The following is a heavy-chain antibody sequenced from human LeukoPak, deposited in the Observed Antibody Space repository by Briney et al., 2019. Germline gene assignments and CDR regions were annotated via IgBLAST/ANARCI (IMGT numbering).Heavy chain of an antibody. CDR3: ASSDSSGWYSNYYYYYYMDV. D-gene: IGHD6-19*01. J-gene: IGHJ6*03. V-gene: IGHV1-2*02. CDR1: GYTFTGYY. CDR2: INPNSGGT. Sequence: ASVKVSCKASGYTFTGYYMHWVRQAPGQGLEWMGWINPNSGGTNYAQKFQGRVTMTRDTSISTAYMELSRLRSDDTAVYYYASSDSSGWYSNYYYYYYMDVWGKGTTVTVSS.